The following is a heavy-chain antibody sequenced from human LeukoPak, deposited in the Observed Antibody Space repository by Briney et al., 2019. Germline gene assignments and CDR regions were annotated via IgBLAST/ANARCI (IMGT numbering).Heavy chain of an antibody. V-gene: IGHV3-23*01. CDR1: GFTLSSFG. CDR2: ISGSGVST. Sequence: PGGSLRLSCAASGFTLSSFGMAWVRQAPGKGLEWVSAISGSGVSTHYADSVKGRFTISRDNSRDTVYLQMNSLRAEDTAVYYCAKYLGGYSYVDYWGQGTLVTVSS. D-gene: IGHD5-18*01. CDR3: AKYLGGYSYVDY. J-gene: IGHJ4*02.